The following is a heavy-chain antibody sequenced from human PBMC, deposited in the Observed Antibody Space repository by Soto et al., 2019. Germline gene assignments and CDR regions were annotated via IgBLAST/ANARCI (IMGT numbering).Heavy chain of an antibody. Sequence: EVQLVESGGGLVKPGGSLRMSCAVAGFTFDKVWMNWVRQAPGKGLEWVGRIKSKTDGGTTDYAAPVKGRFTISRDDSKNMLYWQMNSLKTEETGMYFFTTGRDDILYWCQGTLLTVSS. CDR2: IKSKTDGGTT. D-gene: IGHD3-9*01. CDR1: GFTFDKVW. J-gene: IGHJ4*02. V-gene: IGHV3-15*07. CDR3: TTGRDDILY.